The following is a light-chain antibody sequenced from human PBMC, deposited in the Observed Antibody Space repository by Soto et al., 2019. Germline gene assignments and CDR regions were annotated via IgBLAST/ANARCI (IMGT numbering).Light chain of an antibody. J-gene: IGKJ5*01. CDR3: QQYNNWPPIT. CDR1: QSVSIK. CDR2: DTS. V-gene: IGKV3-15*01. Sequence: EIVMTHSPATLSVSPWEIATLSCRASQSVSIKLAWYQQKPGQAPRLLIYDTSTGATGIPARFSGSGSGTEFTLTISSLQSEDFAVYYCQQYNNWPPITFGQGTRLEIK.